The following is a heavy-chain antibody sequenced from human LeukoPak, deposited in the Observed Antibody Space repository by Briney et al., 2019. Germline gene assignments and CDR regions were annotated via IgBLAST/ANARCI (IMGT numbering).Heavy chain of an antibody. J-gene: IGHJ5*02. Sequence: GGSLRLSCAASGFTFSSYGMHWVRQTPGKGLEWVAVISKDGSNQYYGDSVKGRFTISRDNSKNTLYLQMNSLRAEDTAVYYCAREGSDSSGWHRPNWFDPWGQGTLVTVSS. CDR3: AREGSDSSGWHRPNWFDP. D-gene: IGHD6-19*01. V-gene: IGHV3-30*03. CDR1: GFTFSSYG. CDR2: ISKDGSNQ.